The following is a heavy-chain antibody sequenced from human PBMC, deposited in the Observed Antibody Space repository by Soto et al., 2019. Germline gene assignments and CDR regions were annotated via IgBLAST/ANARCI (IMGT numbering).Heavy chain of an antibody. CDR3: ANSPVLLWFGD. Sequence: GGSLRLSCAASGFTFSSYGMHWVRQAPGKGLEWVAVISYDGSNKYYADSVKGRFTISRDNSKNTLYLQMNSLRAEDTAVYYCANSPVLLWFGDWGQGTLVTVSS. CDR2: ISYDGSNK. D-gene: IGHD3-10*01. V-gene: IGHV3-30*18. J-gene: IGHJ4*02. CDR1: GFTFSSYG.